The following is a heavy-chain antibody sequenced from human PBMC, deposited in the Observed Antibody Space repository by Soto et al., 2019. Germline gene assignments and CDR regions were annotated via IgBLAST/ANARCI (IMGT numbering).Heavy chain of an antibody. D-gene: IGHD6-13*01. Sequence: SVKVSCKASGGTFSSYAISWVRQAPGQGLEWMGGIIPIFGTANYAQKFQGRVTITADESTSTAYMELSSLRSEDTAVYYCARYASRESNWFDPWGQGTLVTVPQ. CDR3: ARYASRESNWFDP. V-gene: IGHV1-69*13. J-gene: IGHJ5*02. CDR1: GGTFSSYA. CDR2: IIPIFGTA.